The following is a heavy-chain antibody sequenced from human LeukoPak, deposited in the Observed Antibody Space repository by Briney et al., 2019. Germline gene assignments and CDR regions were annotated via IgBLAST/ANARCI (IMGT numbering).Heavy chain of an antibody. CDR3: ARCPDGDYPSSIDY. J-gene: IGHJ4*02. CDR1: GGSISRYY. CDR2: IYYSGST. D-gene: IGHD4-17*01. V-gene: IGHV4-59*01. Sequence: SETLSLTCTVSGGSISRYYWSWIRQPPGKGLEWIGYIYYSGSTNYNPSLKSRVTISVDTSKNQFSLKLSSVTAADTAVYYCARCPDGDYPSSIDYWGQGTLVTVSS.